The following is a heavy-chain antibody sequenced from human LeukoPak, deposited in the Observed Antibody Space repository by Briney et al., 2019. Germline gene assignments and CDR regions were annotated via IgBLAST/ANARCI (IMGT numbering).Heavy chain of an antibody. V-gene: IGHV4-61*01. J-gene: IGHJ5*02. D-gene: IGHD2-8*01. CDR2: IYYSGST. CDR3: AREGPRYCTNGVCSEGGRFDP. CDR1: GGSISSSSYY. Sequence: PSETLSLTCTVSGGSISSSSYYWRWIRQPPGKGLEWIGYIYYSGSTNYNPSLKSRVTISVDTSKNQFSLKLSSVTAADTAVYYCAREGPRYCTNGVCSEGGRFDPWGQGTLVTVSS.